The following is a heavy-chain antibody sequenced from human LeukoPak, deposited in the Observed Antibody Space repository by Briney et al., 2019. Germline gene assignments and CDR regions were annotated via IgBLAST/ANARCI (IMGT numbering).Heavy chain of an antibody. Sequence: SETLSLTCAVSGGSISSGGYYWSWIRQPPGKGLEWIGEINHSGSTNYNPSLKSRVTISVDTSKNQFSLKLSSVTAADTAVYYCARSVCSGGSCYLFDYWGQGTLVTVSS. D-gene: IGHD2-15*01. CDR2: INHSGST. CDR1: GGSISSGGYY. CDR3: ARSVCSGGSCYLFDY. V-gene: IGHV4-34*01. J-gene: IGHJ4*02.